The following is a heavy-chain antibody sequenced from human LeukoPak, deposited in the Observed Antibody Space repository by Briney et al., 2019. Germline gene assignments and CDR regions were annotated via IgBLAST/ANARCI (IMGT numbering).Heavy chain of an antibody. V-gene: IGHV3-23*01. CDR1: GFTFSSYA. CDR3: ARGVNGAYYVDY. J-gene: IGHJ4*02. D-gene: IGHD2-21*02. Sequence: GGSLRLSCAASGFTFSSYAMSWVRQAPGKGLEWVSAISGSGGSTYYADSVQGRFTISRDNAKNTLYLQMNSLRAEDTAVYYCARGVNGAYYVDYWGQGTLVTVSS. CDR2: ISGSGGST.